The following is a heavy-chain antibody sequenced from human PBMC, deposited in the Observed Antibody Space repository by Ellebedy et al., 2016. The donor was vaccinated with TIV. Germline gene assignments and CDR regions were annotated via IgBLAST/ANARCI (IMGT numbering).Heavy chain of an antibody. Sequence: GGSLRLXCEASGLTFTTYTMNWVRQAPGKGLEWVASISGPSSYISYADSVKGRFTISRDNAKKTLYLQMNNLRTEDTAIYYCTRIGFKESDFDYWGQGILVPVSS. J-gene: IGHJ4*02. CDR3: TRIGFKESDFDY. CDR2: ISGPSSYI. V-gene: IGHV3-21*01. CDR1: GLTFTTYT. D-gene: IGHD2-2*03.